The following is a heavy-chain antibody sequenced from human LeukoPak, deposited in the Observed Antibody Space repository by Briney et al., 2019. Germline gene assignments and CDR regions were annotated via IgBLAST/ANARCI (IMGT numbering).Heavy chain of an antibody. CDR3: AKTHRYCSSTSCYLPYYYYYMDV. CDR2: INPNSGGT. J-gene: IGHJ6*03. V-gene: IGHV1-2*02. Sequence: ASVKVSCKASGYTFTKNDINWVRQATGQGLEWMGWINPNSGGTNYAQKFQGRVTMTRDTSISTAYMELSRLRSDDTAFYYCAKTHRYCSSTSCYLPYYYYYMDVWGKGTTVTVSS. D-gene: IGHD2-2*01. CDR1: GYTFTKND.